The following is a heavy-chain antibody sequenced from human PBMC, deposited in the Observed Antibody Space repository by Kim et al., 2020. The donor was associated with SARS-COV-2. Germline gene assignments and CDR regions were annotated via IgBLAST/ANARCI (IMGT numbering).Heavy chain of an antibody. CDR2: MNPTSGNT. D-gene: IGHD3-16*01. CDR3: ARAGWEHLLGRAIDS. CDR1: GYTFTDYD. V-gene: IGHV1-8*01. J-gene: IGHJ4*02. Sequence: ASVKVSCKTSGYTFTDYDITWLRQAAGQGLEWMGWMNPTSGNTGFAQNFQGRVSMTRDTHITTAYMEVSGLRFEDTAVYYCARAGWEHLLGRAIDSWGQG.